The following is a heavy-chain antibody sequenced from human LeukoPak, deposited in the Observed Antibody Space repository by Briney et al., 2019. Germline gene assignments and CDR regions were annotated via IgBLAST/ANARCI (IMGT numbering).Heavy chain of an antibody. V-gene: IGHV3-23*01. CDR2: ISAIGGST. J-gene: IGHJ6*03. CDR1: GFTFSTYA. Sequence: HPGGSLRLSCAASGFTFSTYAMSWVRQAPGKGLEWVSTISAIGGSTYYADSVKGRFTISRDNSESTLYLQMNSLGAEDTAVYYCAKPRDFYYYMDVWGKGTTVIVSS. CDR3: AKPRDFYYYMDV.